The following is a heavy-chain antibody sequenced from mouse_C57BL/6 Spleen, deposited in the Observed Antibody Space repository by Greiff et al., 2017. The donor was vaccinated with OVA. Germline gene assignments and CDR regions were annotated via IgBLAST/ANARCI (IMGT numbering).Heavy chain of an antibody. D-gene: IGHD3-2*02. CDR3: ARDSSGYVGTWFAY. J-gene: IGHJ3*01. CDR2: IHPNSGST. V-gene: IGHV1-64*01. CDR1: GYTFTSYW. Sequence: QVQLKQPGAELVKPGASVKLSCKASGYTFTSYWMHWVKQRPGQGLEWIGMIHPNSGSTNYNEKFKSKATLTVDKSSSTAYMQLSSLTSEDSAVYYCARDSSGYVGTWFAYWGQGTLATVSA.